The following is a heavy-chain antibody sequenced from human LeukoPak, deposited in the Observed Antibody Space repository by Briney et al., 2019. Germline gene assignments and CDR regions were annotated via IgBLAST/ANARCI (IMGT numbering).Heavy chain of an antibody. CDR1: GDSITNSNYY. V-gene: IGHV4-39*02. CDR2: IFYNGGP. Sequence: PSETLSLTCTASGDSITNSNYYWGWVRQSPGRGLEWLGNIFYNGGPYYNPSFKSRVVISVDTSKNRFSLTLNAVTAADTAVYYCARGRYVGGRPRYCSSGNCYSIGGVYFDYWGQGTLVTVSS. J-gene: IGHJ4*02. D-gene: IGHD2-15*01. CDR3: ARGRYVGGRPRYCSSGNCYSIGGVYFDY.